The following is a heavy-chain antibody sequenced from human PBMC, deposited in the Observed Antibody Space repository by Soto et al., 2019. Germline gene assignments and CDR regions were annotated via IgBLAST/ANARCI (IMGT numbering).Heavy chain of an antibody. Sequence: QLQLQESGPGLVKPSETLSLTCTVSGGSIISSSYYWGWIRQPPGKGLEWIGSIYYSGSTYYNPSLKSRVTISVDTSKNQFSLKLSSVTAADTAVYYCARHGVVGVATSGLDYWGQGTLVTVSS. CDR2: IYYSGST. V-gene: IGHV4-39*01. J-gene: IGHJ4*02. CDR1: GGSIISSSYY. CDR3: ARHGVVGVATSGLDY. D-gene: IGHD5-12*01.